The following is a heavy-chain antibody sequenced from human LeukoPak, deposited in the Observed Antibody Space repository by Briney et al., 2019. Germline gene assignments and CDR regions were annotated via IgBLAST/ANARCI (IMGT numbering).Heavy chain of an antibody. CDR1: GNSFGDYY. D-gene: IGHD4-17*01. Sequence: PSETLSLTCTVSGNSFGDYYWSWIRQPAGKGLEWIGRIYTSGSTTYNPSLKSRVAMSVDTSKSQFSLNLMSVTAADTAVYYCTRDTGTTGEVKFDPWGQGTLVTVSS. V-gene: IGHV4-4*07. J-gene: IGHJ5*02. CDR2: IYTSGST. CDR3: TRDTGTTGEVKFDP.